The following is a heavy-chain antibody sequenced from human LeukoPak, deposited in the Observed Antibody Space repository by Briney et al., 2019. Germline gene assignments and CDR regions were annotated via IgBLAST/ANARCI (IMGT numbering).Heavy chain of an antibody. J-gene: IGHJ6*02. Sequence: ASVKVSCKASGYTFTGYYMHWVRQAPGQGLEWMGWINPNSGGTNYAQKFQGRVTMTRDTSTSTVYMELSSLRSEDTAVYYCARGHLDYGMDVWGQGTTVTVSS. CDR3: ARGHLDYGMDV. V-gene: IGHV1-2*02. CDR1: GYTFTGYY. D-gene: IGHD3-16*01. CDR2: INPNSGGT.